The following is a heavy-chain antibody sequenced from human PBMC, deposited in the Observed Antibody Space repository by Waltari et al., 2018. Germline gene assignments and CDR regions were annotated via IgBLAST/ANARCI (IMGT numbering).Heavy chain of an antibody. Sequence: QVQLVESGGGVVQPGRSLRLSCAASGFTFRSYAMHWVRQAPGKGLEWVAVISYDGSNKHYVDSVKGRFTISRDNSKNTLYLQMNSLRAEDTAVYYCARVGLGGWYPSYYYGMDVWGQGTTVTVSS. J-gene: IGHJ6*02. CDR3: ARVGLGGWYPSYYYGMDV. CDR2: ISYDGSNK. CDR1: GFTFRSYA. D-gene: IGHD6-19*01. V-gene: IGHV3-30*04.